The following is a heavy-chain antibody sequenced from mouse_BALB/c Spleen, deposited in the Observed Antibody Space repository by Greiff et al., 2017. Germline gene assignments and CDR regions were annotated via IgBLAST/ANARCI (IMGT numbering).Heavy chain of an antibody. V-gene: IGHV2-9*02. Sequence: VKLVESGPGLVAPSQSLSITCTVSGFSLTSYGVHWVRQPPGKGLEWLGVIWAGGSTNYNSALMSRLSISKDNSKSQVFLKMNSLQTDDTAMYYCARELGPGQYYFDYWGQGTTLTVSS. CDR1: GFSLTSYG. CDR2: IWAGGST. CDR3: ARELGPGQYYFDY. D-gene: IGHD4-1*01. J-gene: IGHJ2*01.